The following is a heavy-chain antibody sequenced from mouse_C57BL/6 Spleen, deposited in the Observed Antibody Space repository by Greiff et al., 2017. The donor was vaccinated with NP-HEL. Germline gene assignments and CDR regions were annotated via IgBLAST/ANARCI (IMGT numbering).Heavy chain of an antibody. D-gene: IGHD2-5*01. CDR3: AAPYSNPTSYAMDY. V-gene: IGHV1-39*01. Sequence: VQLQQSGPELVKPGASVKISCKASGYSFTDYNMNWVKQSNGKSLEWIGVINPNYGTTSYNQKFKGKATLTVDQSSSTAYMQLNSLTSEDSAVYYCAAPYSNPTSYAMDYWGQGTSVTVSS. J-gene: IGHJ4*01. CDR2: INPNYGTT. CDR1: GYSFTDYN.